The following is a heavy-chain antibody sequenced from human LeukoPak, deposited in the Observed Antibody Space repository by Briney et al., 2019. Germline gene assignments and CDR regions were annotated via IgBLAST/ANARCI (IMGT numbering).Heavy chain of an antibody. CDR3: ARQRFDGWNWFDP. D-gene: IGHD3-10*01. J-gene: IGHJ5*02. CDR2: IYYSGST. Sequence: PSETLSLTCTVSGGSISSSSYYWGWIRQPPGKGLEWIGSIYYSGSTYYNPSLKSRVTISVDTSKNQFSLKLSSVTAADTAVYYCARQRFDGWNWFDPWGQGTLVTVSS. CDR1: GGSISSSSYY. V-gene: IGHV4-39*01.